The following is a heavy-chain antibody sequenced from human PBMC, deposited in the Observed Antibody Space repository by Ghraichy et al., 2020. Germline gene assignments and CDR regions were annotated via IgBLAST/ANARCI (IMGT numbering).Heavy chain of an antibody. CDR2: ISGSGTST. CDR1: GFTFGSYA. CDR3: AKDVYYYDSSGTSSLDL. Sequence: GESLNISCAASGFTFGSYAMSWVRQAPGKGLEWVSAISGSGTSTYYADSVKGRFTISRDNSKNTLDLQMNSLRAEDTAVYYCAKDVYYYDSSGTSSLDLWGRGTLVTVSS. D-gene: IGHD3-22*01. J-gene: IGHJ2*01. V-gene: IGHV3-23*01.